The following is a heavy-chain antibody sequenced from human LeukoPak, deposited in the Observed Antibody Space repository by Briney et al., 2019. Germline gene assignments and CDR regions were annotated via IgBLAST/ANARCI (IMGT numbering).Heavy chain of an antibody. V-gene: IGHV3-48*01. Sequence: PGGSLRLSCAGSGFLFSTYSTNWVRQAPGKGLEWVSYISSSSTTIYYADSVKGRFTISRDSAKKSLYLQMNSLRVEDTAVYYCSGEDTEYSSSGLGVWGKGTTVTV. CDR2: ISSSSTTI. CDR3: SGEDTEYSSSGLGV. CDR1: GFLFSTYS. D-gene: IGHD6-6*01. J-gene: IGHJ6*03.